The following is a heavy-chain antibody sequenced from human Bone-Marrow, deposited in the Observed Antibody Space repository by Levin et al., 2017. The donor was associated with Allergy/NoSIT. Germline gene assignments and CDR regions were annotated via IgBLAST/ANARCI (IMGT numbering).Heavy chain of an antibody. V-gene: IGHV3-7*02. CDR2: INRDGGDG. CDR1: GFTFSGYW. D-gene: IGHD2-8*01. J-gene: IGHJ4*02. Sequence: ASVKVSCASSGFTFSGYWMAWVRQAPGKGLEWVANINRDGGDGYYVDSVKGRFTISRDNARNSLDLQMNSLRVEDTAVYYCAGNGAWSFEFWGQGTLVTVSS. CDR3: AGNGAWSFEF.